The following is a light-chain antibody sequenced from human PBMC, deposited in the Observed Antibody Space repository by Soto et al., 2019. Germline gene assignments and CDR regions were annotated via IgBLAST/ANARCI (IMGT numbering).Light chain of an antibody. CDR1: SGDVGNYNL. CDR2: EDD. V-gene: IGLV2-23*01. J-gene: IGLJ7*01. Sequence: QSVLTQPASVSGSPGQSITISCTGVSGDVGNYNLVSWYQQHPAKAPKLIIYEDDKRPAGVSNSFYCSKSGDTASLTISGLQSEDEAAYYCCSYLGSSTVFGGGTQLTVL. CDR3: CSYLGSSTV.